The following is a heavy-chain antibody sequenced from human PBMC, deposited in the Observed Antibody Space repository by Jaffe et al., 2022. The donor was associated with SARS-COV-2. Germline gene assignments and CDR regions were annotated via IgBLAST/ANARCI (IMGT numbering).Heavy chain of an antibody. Sequence: EVQLVESGGGLVQPGGSLRLSCAASGFTFSSYDMHWVRQATGKGLEWVSAIGTAGDTYYPGSVKGRFTISRENAKNSLYLQMNSLRAGDTAVYYCARAGDSSGAYYYYYMDVWGKGTTVTVSS. CDR2: IGTAGDT. J-gene: IGHJ6*03. CDR3: ARAGDSSGAYYYYYMDV. V-gene: IGHV3-13*01. D-gene: IGHD3-22*01. CDR1: GFTFSSYD.